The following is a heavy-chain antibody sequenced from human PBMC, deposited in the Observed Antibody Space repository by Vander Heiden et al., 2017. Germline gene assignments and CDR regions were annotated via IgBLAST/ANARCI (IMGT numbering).Heavy chain of an antibody. V-gene: IGHV3-23*01. J-gene: IGHJ4*02. Sequence: EVQLLESGGGLVQPGGSLRLSCAASGFTFGSYAMSLVRPAPGKWLEWVSAISGSGGSTYYADSVKGRFTISRDNSKNTLYLQMNSLRAEDTAVYYCAKGPYYGDYYYFDYWGQGTLVTVSS. CDR2: ISGSGGST. CDR1: GFTFGSYA. D-gene: IGHD4-17*01. CDR3: AKGPYYGDYYYFDY.